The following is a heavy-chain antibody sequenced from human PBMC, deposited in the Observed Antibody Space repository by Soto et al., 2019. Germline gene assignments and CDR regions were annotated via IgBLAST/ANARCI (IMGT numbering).Heavy chain of an antibody. V-gene: IGHV4-30-4*08. CDR3: ARAHCDGGSCYNWFDP. CDR1: GGSISSVDYY. J-gene: IGHJ5*02. CDR2: IYYSGST. Sequence: QVQLQESGPGLVKPSQILPLTCTVSGGSISSVDYYWSWIRQPPGKGLEWIGYIYYSGSTYYNPSLKSRVTISXXTXMXPFSLKMISVTAADTAVYYCARAHCDGGSCYNWFDPWGQGTLVTVSS. D-gene: IGHD2-15*01.